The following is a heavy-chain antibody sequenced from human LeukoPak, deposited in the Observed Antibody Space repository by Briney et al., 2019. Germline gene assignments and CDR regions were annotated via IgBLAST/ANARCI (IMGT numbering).Heavy chain of an antibody. D-gene: IGHD1-14*01. CDR1: GGSISSGDYY. CDR3: ASLWAVPGDDWFDP. CDR2: IYYSGST. J-gene: IGHJ5*02. Sequence: PSETLSLTCTVSGGSISSGDYYWSWIRQPPGKGLEWIGYIYYSGSTYYNPSLKSRVTISVDTSKNQFSLKLSSVTAADTAVYYCASLWAVPGDDWFDPWGQGTLVTVSS. V-gene: IGHV4-30-4*08.